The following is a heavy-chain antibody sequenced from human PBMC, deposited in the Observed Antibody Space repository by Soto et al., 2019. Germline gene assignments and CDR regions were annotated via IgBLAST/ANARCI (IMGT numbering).Heavy chain of an antibody. CDR1: GGSISSYY. CDR3: ARLPPPADYYGSGSLYY. V-gene: IGHV4-59*01. D-gene: IGHD3-10*01. J-gene: IGHJ4*02. Sequence: PSETLSLTCTVSGGSISSYYLSWIRQPPGKGLEWIGYIYYSGSTNYNPSLKSRVTISVDTSKNQFSLKLSSVTAADTAVYYCARLPPPADYYGSGSLYYCCQGTLVPVSA. CDR2: IYYSGST.